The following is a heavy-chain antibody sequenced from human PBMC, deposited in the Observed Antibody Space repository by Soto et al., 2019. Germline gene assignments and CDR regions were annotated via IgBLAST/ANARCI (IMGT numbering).Heavy chain of an antibody. V-gene: IGHV4-39*01. CDR3: ARRGNYGDLDY. Sequence: PSETLSLTCTFSGGSISSSSYYLGWIRQPPGKGLEWIGSIYYSGSTYYNPSLKSRVTISVDTSKNQFSLKLSSVTAADTAVYYCARRGNYGDLDYWGQGTLVTVSS. CDR2: IYYSGST. J-gene: IGHJ4*02. CDR1: GGSISSSSYY. D-gene: IGHD4-17*01.